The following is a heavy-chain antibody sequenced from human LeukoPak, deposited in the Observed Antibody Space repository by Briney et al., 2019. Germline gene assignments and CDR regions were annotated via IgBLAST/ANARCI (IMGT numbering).Heavy chain of an antibody. V-gene: IGHV4-34*01. CDR1: GGSFSGYY. CDR2: IDHSGST. J-gene: IGHJ4*02. Sequence: SETLSLTCAVYGGSFSGYYWSWIRQPPGKGLEWIGEIDHSGSTNYNPSLKSRVTISVDTSKNQFSLKLSSVTAADTAVYYCASWVSGLWFGGTDYWGQGTLVTVSS. CDR3: ASWVSGLWFGGTDY. D-gene: IGHD3-10*01.